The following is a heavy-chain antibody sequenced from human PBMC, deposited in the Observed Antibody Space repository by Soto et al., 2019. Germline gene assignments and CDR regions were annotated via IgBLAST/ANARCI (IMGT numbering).Heavy chain of an antibody. V-gene: IGHV4-39*01. J-gene: IGHJ3*01. D-gene: IGHD3-22*01. CDR1: DGSISSSSYY. CDR2: IYYSGST. Sequence: SETLSLTCTVSDGSISSSSYYWGWIRQPPGKGLEWIGSIYYSGSTYYNPSLKSRVTISVDTSKNQFSLKLSSVTAADTAFYYCASIPYYDSRGYPIPPPLWGQGTMVTVS. CDR3: ASIPYYDSRGYPIPPPL.